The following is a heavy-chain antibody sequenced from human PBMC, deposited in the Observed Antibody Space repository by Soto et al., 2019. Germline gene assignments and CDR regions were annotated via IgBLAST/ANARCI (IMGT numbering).Heavy chain of an antibody. D-gene: IGHD2-2*01. CDR3: ARSQGSSTSLEIYYCYYYGMDV. V-gene: IGHV1-69*01. Sequence: QVQLVQSGAEVKKPGSSVKVSCKASGGTCSSYAISWVRQAPGQGLEWMGGIIPSSGTATYAQKFQGRVTITADESTSTVYVELSSLRSEATAVYSCARSQGSSTSLEIYYCYYYGMDVWGQGNTVTVSS. CDR1: GGTCSSYA. J-gene: IGHJ6*02. CDR2: IIPSSGTA.